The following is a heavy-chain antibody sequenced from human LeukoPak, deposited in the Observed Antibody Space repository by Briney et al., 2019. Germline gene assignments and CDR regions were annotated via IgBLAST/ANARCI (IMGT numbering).Heavy chain of an antibody. J-gene: IGHJ4*02. CDR1: GYTFTSYY. D-gene: IGHD6-19*01. CDR2: IKPSGGST. V-gene: IGHV1-46*01. Sequence: ASVKVSCKASGYTFTSYYMHWVRQAPGQGLEWMGIIKPSGGSTSYAQKFQGSVTMTSDTSTSTVYMELGSLRSEDTAVYYCARFYRIAVAAASLDYWGQGTLVTVSS. CDR3: ARFYRIAVAAASLDY.